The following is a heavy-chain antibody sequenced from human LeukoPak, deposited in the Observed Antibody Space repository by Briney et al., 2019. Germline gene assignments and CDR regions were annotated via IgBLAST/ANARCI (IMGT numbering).Heavy chain of an antibody. D-gene: IGHD3-10*01. CDR1: GFNFNSYW. CDR2: IKQDGSAI. Sequence: PGGSLRLSCAASGFNFNSYWMSWVRQAPGKGLECVANIKQDGSAIYFVDSVKGRFTISRDNAKSSLYLQMNSLRADDTAVYYCARARFGSVGYFFDCSRERSLVTVYS. V-gene: IGHV3-7*04. J-gene: IGHJ4*02. CDR3: ARARFGSVGYFFDC.